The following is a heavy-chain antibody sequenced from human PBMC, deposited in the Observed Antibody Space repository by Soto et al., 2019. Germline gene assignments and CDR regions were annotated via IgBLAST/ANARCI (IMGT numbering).Heavy chain of an antibody. CDR1: GFTFTSYG. CDR3: ARDPRICCTSASCHSYFDY. J-gene: IGHJ4*02. D-gene: IGHD2-2*01. V-gene: IGHV1-69*13. CDR2: IIPVFGTV. Sequence: SVKVSCKASGFTFTSYGITWVRQAPGQGPEWLGGIIPVFGTVNNAQKFQGRVTITADESTATAYMELSGLTSEVTAVYFCARDPRICCTSASCHSYFDYWGPGTLVTVSS.